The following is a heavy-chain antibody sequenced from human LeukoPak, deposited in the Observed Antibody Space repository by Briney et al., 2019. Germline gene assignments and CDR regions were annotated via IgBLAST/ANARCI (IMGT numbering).Heavy chain of an antibody. V-gene: IGHV3-21*01. D-gene: IGHD3-10*01. CDR2: ISSSSSYI. J-gene: IGHJ6*03. Sequence: GGSLRLSCAASGFTFSSYSMNWVRQAPGKGLEWVSSISSSSSYIYYADSVKGRFTISRDNAKNSLYLQMNSLRAEDTAVYYCARVGSWGDYYYYMDVWGKGTTVTVSS. CDR3: ARVGSWGDYYYYMDV. CDR1: GFTFSSYS.